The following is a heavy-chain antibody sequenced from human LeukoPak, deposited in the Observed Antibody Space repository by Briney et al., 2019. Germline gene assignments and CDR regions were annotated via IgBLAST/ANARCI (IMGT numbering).Heavy chain of an antibody. J-gene: IGHJ6*02. CDR2: IKSKTDGGTT. CDR1: GFTFSNAW. D-gene: IGHD3-22*01. CDR3: TSTEDSSGYLTQYYYYYGMDV. Sequence: GGSLRLSCAASGFTFSNAWMSWVRQAPGKGLEWVGRIKSKTDGGTTDYAAPVKGRFTISRDDSKNTLYLQMNSLKTEDTAVYYCTSTEDSSGYLTQYYYYYGMDVWGQGTTVTVPS. V-gene: IGHV3-15*01.